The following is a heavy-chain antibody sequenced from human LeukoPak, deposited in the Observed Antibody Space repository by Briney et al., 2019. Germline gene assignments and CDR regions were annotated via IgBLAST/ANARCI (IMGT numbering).Heavy chain of an antibody. CDR1: GYTFTGYY. J-gene: IGHJ4*02. CDR2: INPNSGGT. Sequence: ASVKVSCKASGYTFTGYYMHWVRQAPGQGLEWMGWINPNSGGTNYAQKFQGRVTITTDESTSTAYMELSSLRSEDTAVYYCARAGSSSWYGDWGQGTLVTVSS. D-gene: IGHD6-13*01. CDR3: ARAGSSSWYGD. V-gene: IGHV1-2*02.